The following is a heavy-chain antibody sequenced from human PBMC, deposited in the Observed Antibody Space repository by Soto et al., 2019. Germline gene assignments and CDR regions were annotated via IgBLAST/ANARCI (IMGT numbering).Heavy chain of an antibody. Sequence: QVQLVQSGAEVKKPGASVKVSCTASGYTFTNYYIHWVRQAPGQGLEWMGCLNPNSGGTNFPQKFQGRVTMTRDTSISTAYMELSSLRSDDTAVYYCAREALSEFWSAYYSGGPYGMDVWGQGTTVTVSS. V-gene: IGHV1-2*02. CDR3: AREALSEFWSAYYSGGPYGMDV. D-gene: IGHD3-3*01. J-gene: IGHJ6*02. CDR1: GYTFTNYY. CDR2: LNPNSGGT.